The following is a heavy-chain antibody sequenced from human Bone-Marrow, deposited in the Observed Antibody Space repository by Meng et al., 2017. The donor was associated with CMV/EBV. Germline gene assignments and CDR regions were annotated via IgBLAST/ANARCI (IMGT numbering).Heavy chain of an antibody. CDR1: RHSFTTYS. CDR3: AGTVGWFDY. Sequence: ASVKVSCKTSRHSFTTYSIIWVRQAPGQGLEWMGWISAYNGNTNYAQKLQGRVTMTTDTSTSTAYMELRSLRSDDTSVYDCAGTVGWFDYWGQGTLVTVSS. J-gene: IGHJ4*02. CDR2: ISAYNGNT. D-gene: IGHD6-19*01. V-gene: IGHV1-18*01.